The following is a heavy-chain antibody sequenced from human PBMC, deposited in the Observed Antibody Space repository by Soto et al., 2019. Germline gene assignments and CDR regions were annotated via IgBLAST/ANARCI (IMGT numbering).Heavy chain of an antibody. V-gene: IGHV1-18*01. D-gene: IGHD2-2*01. J-gene: IGHJ4*02. CDR1: GYTFTSYG. Sequence: ASVKVSCKASGYTFTSYGISWVRQAPGQGLEWMGWISAYNGNTNYAQKLQGRVTITADESTSTAYMELSSLRSEDTAVYYCASSLGYCSSTSCRHDEKNYWGQGTLVTVSS. CDR3: ASSLGYCSSTSCRHDEKNY. CDR2: ISAYNGNT.